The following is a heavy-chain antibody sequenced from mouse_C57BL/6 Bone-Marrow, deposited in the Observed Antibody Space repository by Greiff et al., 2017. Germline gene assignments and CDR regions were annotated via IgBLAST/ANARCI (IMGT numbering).Heavy chain of an antibody. Sequence: VNVVESGPELVKPGASVKISCKASGYAFSSSWMNWVKQRPGKGLEWIGRIYPGDGDTNYNGKFKGKATLTADKSSSTAYMQLSILTSEDSAVYFCARNSRFAYWGQGTLVTVSA. J-gene: IGHJ3*01. V-gene: IGHV1-82*01. CDR2: IYPGDGDT. D-gene: IGHD6-1*01. CDR1: GYAFSSSW. CDR3: ARNSRFAY.